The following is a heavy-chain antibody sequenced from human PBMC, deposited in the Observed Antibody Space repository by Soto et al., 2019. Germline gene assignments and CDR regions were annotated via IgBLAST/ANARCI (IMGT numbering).Heavy chain of an antibody. Sequence: PGGSLRLSCAASGFTFSSYGMHWVRQAPGKGLEWVAVISYDGSNKYYADSVEGRFTISRDNSKNTLYLQMNSLRAEDTAVYYCAKSGGYIVGANNLDYWGQGTLVTVSS. CDR3: AKSGGYIVGANNLDY. V-gene: IGHV3-30*18. J-gene: IGHJ4*02. CDR2: ISYDGSNK. D-gene: IGHD1-26*01. CDR1: GFTFSSYG.